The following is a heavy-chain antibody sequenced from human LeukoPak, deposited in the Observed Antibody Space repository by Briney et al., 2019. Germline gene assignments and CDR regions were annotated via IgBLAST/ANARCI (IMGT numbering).Heavy chain of an antibody. D-gene: IGHD3-3*01. CDR1: GYTFTSYD. J-gene: IGHJ5*02. CDR2: MNPNSGNT. V-gene: IGHV1-8*03. CDR3: ARGRITFLGVAEGWFAP. Sequence: ASVKVSCKASGYTFTSYDINWVRQATGQGLEWMGWMNPNSGNTGYAQKFQGRVTITRNTSISTAYMELSSLRSEDTAVYYCARGRITFLGVAEGWFAPGGQGPLVTVS.